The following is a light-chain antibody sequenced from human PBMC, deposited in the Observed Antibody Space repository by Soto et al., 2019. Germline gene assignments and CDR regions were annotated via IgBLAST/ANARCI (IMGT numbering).Light chain of an antibody. CDR3: QQYGSSPWT. V-gene: IGKV3-20*01. J-gene: IGKJ1*01. CDR2: GAS. Sequence: EIVLTQSPGTLSLSPGESATLSCRASQSVSSSYLAWYQQKPGRAPRLLIYGASSRATGIPDRFSGSGSGTDFTLTISRLEPEDFAAYYCQQYGSSPWTFGQGTKVEIK. CDR1: QSVSSSY.